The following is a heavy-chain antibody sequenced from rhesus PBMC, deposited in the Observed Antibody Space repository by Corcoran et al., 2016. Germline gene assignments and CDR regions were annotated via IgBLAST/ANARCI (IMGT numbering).Heavy chain of an antibody. V-gene: IGHV4-127*01. CDR2: IGGSSGST. Sequence: QVQLQESGPGLVKPSETLSLTCAVSGYSISCGYGWSWIRPPPGRGREGIGYIGGSSGSTNSNPSIKSRVTISKDTSKNQFSLKLSSVTAADTAVYYCARGPDYEDDCDPFDYWGQGVLVTVSS. D-gene: IGHD3-9*01. CDR1: GYSISCGYG. J-gene: IGHJ4*01. CDR3: ARGPDYEDDCDPFDY.